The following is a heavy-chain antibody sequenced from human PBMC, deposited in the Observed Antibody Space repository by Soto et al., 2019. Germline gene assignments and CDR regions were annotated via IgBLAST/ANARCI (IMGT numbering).Heavy chain of an antibody. V-gene: IGHV3-48*03. CDR3: ARETPRDAIDI. Sequence: AGSLTLSCVASGFDFRSYERNWGWQAPGKGLEWVSNIRANDESIYYADSVKGRVSVSRDNAKNSLFLEMNSLRVDDTAVYYCARETPRDAIDIWGQGTMVTVSS. D-gene: IGHD2-15*01. CDR1: GFDFRSYE. CDR2: IRANDESI. J-gene: IGHJ3*02.